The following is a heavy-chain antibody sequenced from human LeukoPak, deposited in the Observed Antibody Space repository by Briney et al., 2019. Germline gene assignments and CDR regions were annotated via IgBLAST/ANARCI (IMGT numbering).Heavy chain of an antibody. V-gene: IGHV4-59*08. D-gene: IGHD5-24*01. Sequence: SGTLSLTCTVSGGSISSYYWTWIRQPPGKGLEWIGYIFYSGGSNYNPSLKSRVTISVDTSKNHFSLKLSSVTAADTAVYYCARLDGDGYNFRAAYDIWGQGTMVTVSS. CDR3: ARLDGDGYNFRAAYDI. J-gene: IGHJ3*02. CDR2: IFYSGGS. CDR1: GGSISSYY.